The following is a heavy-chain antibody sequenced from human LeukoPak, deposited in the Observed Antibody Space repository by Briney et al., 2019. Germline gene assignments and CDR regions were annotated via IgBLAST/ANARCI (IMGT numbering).Heavy chain of an antibody. D-gene: IGHD4-23*01. CDR1: KFNFNSYG. CDR2: ISGSGGST. V-gene: IGHV3-23*01. CDR3: AKGRHSVFYGGNSGSAFDI. Sequence: PGGSLRLSCTTSKFNFNSYGMTWVRQAPGKGLEWVSSISGSGGSTQYAASVQGRFTISRDNSKNTLYLQMNSLRAEDTAVYYCAKGRHSVFYGGNSGSAFDIWGRGTMVTVSS. J-gene: IGHJ3*02.